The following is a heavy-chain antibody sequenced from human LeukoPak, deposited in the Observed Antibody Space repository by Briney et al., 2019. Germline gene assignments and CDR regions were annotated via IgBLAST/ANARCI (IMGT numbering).Heavy chain of an antibody. Sequence: SETLSLTCTVSGGSISSYYWSWIRQPAGKGLEWIGRIYTSGSTNYNPSLKSRVTMSVDTSKNQFSLKLSSVTAADTAVYYCAGLGEYYYDSSGYPDAFDIWGQGTMVTVSS. CDR3: AGLGEYYYDSSGYPDAFDI. V-gene: IGHV4-4*07. D-gene: IGHD3-22*01. CDR1: GGSISSYY. J-gene: IGHJ3*02. CDR2: IYTSGST.